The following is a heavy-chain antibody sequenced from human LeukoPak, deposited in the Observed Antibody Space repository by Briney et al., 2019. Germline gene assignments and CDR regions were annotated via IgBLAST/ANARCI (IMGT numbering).Heavy chain of an antibody. D-gene: IGHD3-9*01. J-gene: IGHJ3*02. CDR2: FDPEDGET. CDR3: ATVSDILTGYPPYDAFDI. V-gene: IGHV1-24*01. CDR1: GYTLTELS. Sequence: ASVKVSCKVSGYTLTELSMHWVRQAPGKGLEWMGGFDPEDGETIYAQKFQGRVTMTEDTSTDTAYMELSSLRSEDTAVYYCATVSDILTGYPPYDAFDIWGQGTMVTVSS.